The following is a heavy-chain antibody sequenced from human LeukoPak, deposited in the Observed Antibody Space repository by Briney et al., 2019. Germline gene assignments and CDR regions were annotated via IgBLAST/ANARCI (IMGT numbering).Heavy chain of an antibody. V-gene: IGHV1-8*03. J-gene: IGHJ5*02. D-gene: IGHD7-27*01. Sequence: ASVKVSCKASGHIFTTYDIGWVRQATGQGLEWMGWLNPNSGNAGYAQKFQGRVTISRNTSISTACMELSSLRSDDTAIYYCARRKFLGWFDPWGQGTLVTVSS. CDR2: LNPNSGNA. CDR1: GHIFTTYD. CDR3: ARRKFLGWFDP.